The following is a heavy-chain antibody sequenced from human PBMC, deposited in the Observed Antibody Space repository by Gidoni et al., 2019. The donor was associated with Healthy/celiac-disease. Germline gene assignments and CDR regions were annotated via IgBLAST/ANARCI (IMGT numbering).Heavy chain of an antibody. D-gene: IGHD2-2*01. Sequence: QLQLQEPGPGLVKPSETLSLTCTVPGGSISSSSYYWGWIRQPPGNGLEWIGSIYYSGSTYYNPSLKGRITIAVDTSKNQFSLKLSSVTAADTAVYYCARTLPQLAFDYWGQGTLVTVSS. CDR2: IYYSGST. J-gene: IGHJ4*02. V-gene: IGHV4-39*01. CDR3: ARTLPQLAFDY. CDR1: GGSISSSSYY.